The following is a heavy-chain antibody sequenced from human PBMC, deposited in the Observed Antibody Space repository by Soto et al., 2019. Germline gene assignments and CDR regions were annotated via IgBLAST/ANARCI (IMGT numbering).Heavy chain of an antibody. CDR1: GYTFTSYG. CDR2: ISAYNGNT. D-gene: IGHD5-12*01. J-gene: IGHJ3*02. Sequence: ASVKVSCKASGYTFTSYGISWVRQAPGQGLEWMGWISAYNGNTKYSQKFQGRVTITRDTSASTAYMELSSLRSEDTAVYYCARVRPPYSGYAIDAFDIWGQGTMVTVSS. CDR3: ARVRPPYSGYAIDAFDI. V-gene: IGHV1-18*04.